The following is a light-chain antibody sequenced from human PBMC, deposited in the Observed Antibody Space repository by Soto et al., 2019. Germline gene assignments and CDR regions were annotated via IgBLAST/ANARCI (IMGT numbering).Light chain of an antibody. J-gene: IGKJ1*01. Sequence: EIVMTQSPATLSVSPGERATLSCRASQSLSSNLAWYQQKAGQVPRLLIYDASTRATGIPARFSGSGSGTEFTLTISSLQSEDFAVYSCQQYNNWPRTFGQGTKVEIK. V-gene: IGKV3-15*01. CDR2: DAS. CDR3: QQYNNWPRT. CDR1: QSLSSN.